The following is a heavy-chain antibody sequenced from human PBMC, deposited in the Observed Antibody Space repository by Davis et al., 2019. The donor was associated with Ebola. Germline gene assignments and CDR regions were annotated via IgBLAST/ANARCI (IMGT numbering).Heavy chain of an antibody. CDR1: GGSISSYY. D-gene: IGHD3-3*01. CDR3: ARLSTEWSGDVVFDI. Sequence: PSETLSLTCTVSGGSISSYYWSWIRQPPGKGLVWIGYIDYSGNTNYEPSLKSRVTISVDTSKNQFSLKLTSVTAADTAVYYCARLSTEWSGDVVFDIWGQGTIVTVSS. J-gene: IGHJ3*02. V-gene: IGHV4-59*01. CDR2: IDYSGNT.